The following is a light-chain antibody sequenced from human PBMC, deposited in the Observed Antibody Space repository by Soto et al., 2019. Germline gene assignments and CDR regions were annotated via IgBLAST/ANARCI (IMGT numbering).Light chain of an antibody. V-gene: IGKV1-5*03. Sequence: DIQMTQSPSTLSASVGDRVTIACRATQTIDRWLAWYQQKPGNAPKLLIYKASSLETGVPSRFSGSGSGTEFSLTISSLQADDFATYYCQQYNNYPWTFGQGTKVDIK. CDR2: KAS. CDR3: QQYNNYPWT. J-gene: IGKJ1*01. CDR1: QTIDRW.